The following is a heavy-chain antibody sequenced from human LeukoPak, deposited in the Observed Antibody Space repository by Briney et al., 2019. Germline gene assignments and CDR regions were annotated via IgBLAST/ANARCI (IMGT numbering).Heavy chain of an antibody. CDR1: GGTFSSYA. D-gene: IGHD1-7*01. V-gene: IGHV1-69*05. Sequence: GASVKVSCKASGGTFSSYAISWVRQAPGQGLEWMGGIIPIFGTANYAQKFQGRVTITTDESTSTAYMELSSLRSEDTAVYHCASSLELRWRARGYFDYWGQGTLVTVSS. CDR3: ASSLELRWRARGYFDY. CDR2: IIPIFGTA. J-gene: IGHJ4*02.